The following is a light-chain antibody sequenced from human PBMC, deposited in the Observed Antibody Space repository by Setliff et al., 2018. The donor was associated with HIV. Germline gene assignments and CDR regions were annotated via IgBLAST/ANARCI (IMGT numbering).Light chain of an antibody. CDR1: SSHFGGDS. CDR3: GAWDDTLNIYV. Sequence: TQPPSVSAAPGQKVTVSCSANSSHFGGDSISWYQQFPGRAPRFFIDVNDQRPSGIPDRFSASKSATSATLIITGLQSGDEADYYCGAWDDTLNIYVFGPGTKVTVL. J-gene: IGLJ1*01. CDR2: VND. V-gene: IGLV1-51*01.